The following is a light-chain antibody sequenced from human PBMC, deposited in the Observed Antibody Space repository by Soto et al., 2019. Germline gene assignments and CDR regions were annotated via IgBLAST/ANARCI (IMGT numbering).Light chain of an antibody. CDR1: SSNIGGNS. V-gene: IGLV1-51*01. CDR2: DDN. J-gene: IGLJ1*01. CDR3: GSWDSRLSAYV. Sequence: QSAMTQPPSVSAAPGQKVTISCSGRSSNIGGNSVSWYQQLPGTAPKLLIYDDNKRPSGIPDRFSGSKSGTSATLGITGFQTGDEADYDCGSWDSRLSAYVFGTGTKVTV.